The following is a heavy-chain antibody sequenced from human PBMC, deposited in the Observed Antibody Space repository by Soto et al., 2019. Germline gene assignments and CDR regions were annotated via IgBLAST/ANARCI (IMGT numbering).Heavy chain of an antibody. Sequence: QVQLVQSGAEVKKPGASVKVSCKASGYSFTSYDITWVRQATGQALEWMAWMNPNSDYTGYAQKFQGRVTMTWNTSISSAYMELSSLRSEDTAVYYCARVQIGSGIKFCDYWGQGTLVTVYS. CDR1: GYSFTSYD. CDR3: ARVQIGSGIKFCDY. CDR2: MNPNSDYT. D-gene: IGHD1-26*01. J-gene: IGHJ4*02. V-gene: IGHV1-8*02.